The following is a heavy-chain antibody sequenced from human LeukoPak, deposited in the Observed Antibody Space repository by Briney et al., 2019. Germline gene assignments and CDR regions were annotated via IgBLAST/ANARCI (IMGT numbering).Heavy chain of an antibody. V-gene: IGHV1-18*01. D-gene: IGHD3-16*01. Sequence: ASVKVSCKASGYTFTSYGISWVRQAPGQGLEWMGWISAYNGNTNYAQKLQGRVTMTTDTSTSTAYMELRSLRSDDTAVYYCARDLPGLGELSHAPTFDYWGEGTLVTVSS. CDR1: GYTFTSYG. CDR2: ISAYNGNT. CDR3: ARDLPGLGELSHAPTFDY. J-gene: IGHJ4*02.